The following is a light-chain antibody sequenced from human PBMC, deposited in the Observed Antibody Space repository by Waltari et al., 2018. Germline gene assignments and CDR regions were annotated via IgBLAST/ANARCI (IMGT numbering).Light chain of an antibody. CDR2: LEDSGNY. CDR1: SGHSTYI. Sequence: QPVLTQSSSTSASLGSSVKLTCTLYSGHSTYIIARHQQQAGKAPRYLMKLEDSGNYNKGSGVPDRFSGSSSGADRYLAIFNLQSEDEADYYCETWDSNTRVFGGGTKLTVL. V-gene: IGLV4-60*03. CDR3: ETWDSNTRV. J-gene: IGLJ3*02.